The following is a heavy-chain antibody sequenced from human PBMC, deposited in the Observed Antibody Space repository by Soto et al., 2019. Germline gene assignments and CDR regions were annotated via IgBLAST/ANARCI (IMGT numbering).Heavy chain of an antibody. Sequence: EVQLLESGGGLVQPGGSLRLSCAASGFTFSSYGMTWVRQAPGKGLEWVSSITNSGGSTYFADSVKGRFTISRDNSKNMLYLQMNSLRAEDTAVYYFVRQYQLPLNIWGQGTMVTVSS. CDR1: GFTFSSYG. V-gene: IGHV3-23*01. CDR2: ITNSGGST. D-gene: IGHD2-2*01. CDR3: VRQYQLPLNI. J-gene: IGHJ3*02.